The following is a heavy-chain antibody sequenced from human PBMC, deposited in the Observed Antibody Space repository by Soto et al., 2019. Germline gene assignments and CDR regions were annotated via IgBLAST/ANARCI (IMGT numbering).Heavy chain of an antibody. V-gene: IGHV7-4-1*01. Sequence: ASVKVSCKASGYTFTSYAMNWVRQAPGQGLEWMGWINTNTGNPTYAQGFTGRFVFSLDTSVSTAYLQICSLKAEDTAVYYCARDNRPYDSSGYYSFDPWGQGTLVTVSS. CDR3: ARDNRPYDSSGYYSFDP. J-gene: IGHJ5*02. CDR2: INTNTGNP. D-gene: IGHD3-22*01. CDR1: GYTFTSYA.